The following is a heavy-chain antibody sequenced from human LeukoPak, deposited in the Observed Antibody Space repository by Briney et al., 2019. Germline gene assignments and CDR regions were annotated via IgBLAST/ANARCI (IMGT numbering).Heavy chain of an antibody. CDR3: ARVMTAITNWFDP. Sequence: GGSLRLSCAASGFTVSSNYVSWVRQAPGKGLEWVSSIYRDGSTYYADSVKGRFTISRDISKNTLNLQMNNLRVEDTAVYYCARVMTAITNWFDPWGQGTLVTVSS. CDR1: GFTVSSNY. J-gene: IGHJ5*02. D-gene: IGHD2-21*02. V-gene: IGHV3-66*01. CDR2: IYRDGST.